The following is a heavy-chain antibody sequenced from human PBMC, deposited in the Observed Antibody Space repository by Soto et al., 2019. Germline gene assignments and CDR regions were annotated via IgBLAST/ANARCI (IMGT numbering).Heavy chain of an antibody. V-gene: IGHV4-30-4*01. Sequence: QVQLQESGPGLVKPSQTLSLTCTVSGDSISNGNYYWSWIRQPPGEGLEWIGYIYYSGNTYYNPSLKSRVTIPVDTSKNQFSLKLSSVTAADTAVYYCARGGSLDYWGQGTLVTVSS. CDR3: ARGGSLDY. CDR1: GDSISNGNYY. J-gene: IGHJ4*02. CDR2: IYYSGNT. D-gene: IGHD5-12*01.